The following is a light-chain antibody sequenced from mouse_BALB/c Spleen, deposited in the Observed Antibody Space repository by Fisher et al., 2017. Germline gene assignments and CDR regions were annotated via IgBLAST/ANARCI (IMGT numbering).Light chain of an antibody. J-gene: IGKJ4*01. CDR1: SSVSY. CDR3: QQWSSYPFT. CDR2: STS. Sequence: IVMTQTPAIMSASPGEKVTMTCSASSSVSYMHWFQQKPGTSPKLWIYSTSNLASGVPVRFSGSGSGTSYSLTISRMEAEDAATYYCQQWSSYPFTFGSGTKLEIK. V-gene: IGKV4-57*01.